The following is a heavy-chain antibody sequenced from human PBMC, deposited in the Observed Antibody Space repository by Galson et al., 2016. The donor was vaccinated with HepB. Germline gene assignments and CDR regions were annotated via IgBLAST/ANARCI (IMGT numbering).Heavy chain of an antibody. D-gene: IGHD7-27*01. CDR1: GFTLSDYH. V-gene: IGHV3-11*05. J-gene: IGHJ6*02. CDR3: ARVLGYYYGMDV. CDR2: INYNLNT. Sequence: SLRLSCAASGFTLSDYHMSWIRQTPGKGLEWISYINYNLNTNYADSVKGRFTISRDNAKKSVYLQTNRLRAEDTAVYYCARVLGYYYGMDVWGQGTTVTVSS.